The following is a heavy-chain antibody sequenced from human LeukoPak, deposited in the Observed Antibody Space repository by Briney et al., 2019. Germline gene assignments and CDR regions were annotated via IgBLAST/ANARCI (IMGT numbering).Heavy chain of an antibody. CDR1: GGSISGYF. J-gene: IGHJ1*01. V-gene: IGHV4-4*07. CDR2: IYATGTT. Sequence: PSETLSLTCTVSGGSISGYFWSWIRQPAGNGLEWIGRIYATGTTNYNPSLKSRVTMSVDTSKNQFSLNLTSVTAADTAVYYCAREGGGSNRCLDWGQGTLVTVSS. D-gene: IGHD3-16*02. CDR3: AREGGGSNRCLD.